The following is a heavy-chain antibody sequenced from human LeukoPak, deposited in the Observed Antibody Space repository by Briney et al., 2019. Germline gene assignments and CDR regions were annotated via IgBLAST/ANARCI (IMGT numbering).Heavy chain of an antibody. Sequence: PSETLSLTCTVSGGSISSYYWSWIRQPPGKGLEWIGYIYYSGSTNYNPSLKSRVTISVDTSKNQFSLKLSSVTAADTAVYYCARSPLTTVTTGYDWFDPWGQGTLVTVSS. CDR3: ARSPLTTVTTGYDWFDP. V-gene: IGHV4-59*01. CDR2: IYYSGST. D-gene: IGHD4-17*01. CDR1: GGSISSYY. J-gene: IGHJ5*02.